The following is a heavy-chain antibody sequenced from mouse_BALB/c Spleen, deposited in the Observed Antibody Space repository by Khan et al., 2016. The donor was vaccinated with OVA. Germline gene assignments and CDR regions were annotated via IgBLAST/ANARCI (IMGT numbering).Heavy chain of an antibody. J-gene: IGHJ4*01. CDR3: ARQFTGGAMDF. Sequence: QVQLKQSGAELMKPGASVKISCKATGYTVSSYWIEWIKQRPGHGLEWIGEILPGSGSSKYNEKFKGKATFTEDTSSNTAYMQLSSLTSEDSAVYYWARQFTGGAMDFWGQGTSVTVSS. CDR1: GYTVSSYW. V-gene: IGHV1-9*01. CDR2: ILPGSGSS.